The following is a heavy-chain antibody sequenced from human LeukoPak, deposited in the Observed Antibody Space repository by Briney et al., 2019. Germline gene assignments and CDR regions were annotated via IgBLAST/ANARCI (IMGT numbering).Heavy chain of an antibody. CDR1: GASVTAYL. CDR2: TSVNEGA. CDR3: ARLWRDGSNWHPDDN. Sequence: SETLSLTCAVSGASVTAYLWSWIRQPAGQGLEWIGRTSVNEGATYNPSLMSRVTMSVDTSKNQFSLRLTSMTAADTAIYYCARLWRDGSNWHPDDNWGQGTLVTVSS. J-gene: IGHJ4*02. V-gene: IGHV4-4*07. D-gene: IGHD4-11*01.